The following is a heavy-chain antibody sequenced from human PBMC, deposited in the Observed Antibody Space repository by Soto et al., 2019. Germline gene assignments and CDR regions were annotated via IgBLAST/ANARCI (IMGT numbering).Heavy chain of an antibody. J-gene: IGHJ4*01. D-gene: IGHD3-22*01. Sequence: GGSLRLSCAASGFTFSSFSFNWVRQAPGKGLEWVGRVKSKNDGGTTDFAAPVKGRFAISRDDSKNMVYLEMNSLQTEDTAIYYCTTDSYITSIIVRFDYWGHGTLVTVSS. V-gene: IGHV3-15*07. CDR1: GFTFSSFS. CDR3: TTDSYITSIIVRFDY. CDR2: VKSKNDGGTT.